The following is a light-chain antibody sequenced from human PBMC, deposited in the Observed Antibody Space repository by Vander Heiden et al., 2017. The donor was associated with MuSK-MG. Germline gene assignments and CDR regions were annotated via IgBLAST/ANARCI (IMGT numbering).Light chain of an antibody. CDR2: DVS. V-gene: IGLV2-14*03. Sequence: QSALTHPASVSRSPAPSLSISCTGTSSDVGGYNDVSWYQQHPGKAPKLMIYDVSNRPSGVSNRFAGSKSGNTASLTISGLQAEDEADYYCSSYTSSSTLLFGGGTKLTVL. CDR1: SSDVGGYND. CDR3: SSYTSSSTLL. J-gene: IGLJ2*01.